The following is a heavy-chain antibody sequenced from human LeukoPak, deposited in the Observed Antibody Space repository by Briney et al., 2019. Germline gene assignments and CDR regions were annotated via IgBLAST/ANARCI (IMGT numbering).Heavy chain of an antibody. J-gene: IGHJ4*02. Sequence: SETLSLTCTVSGGSIRSYDWSWIRQPPGKALEWIGYIYYSGSTKYNPSLKSRATISVDTSKNQFSLKLSSVTAADTAVYYCASGSYYFDYWGQGTLVTVSS. CDR2: IYYSGST. CDR3: ASGSYYFDY. V-gene: IGHV4-59*08. D-gene: IGHD1-26*01. CDR1: GGSIRSYD.